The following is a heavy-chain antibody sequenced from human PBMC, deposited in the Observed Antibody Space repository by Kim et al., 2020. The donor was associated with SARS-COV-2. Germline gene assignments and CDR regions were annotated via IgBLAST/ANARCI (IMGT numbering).Heavy chain of an antibody. CDR1: GYSFTSYW. CDR3: ARHSGLSGYSYGWAGY. D-gene: IGHD5-18*01. Sequence: GESLKISCKGSGYSFTSYWIGWVRQMPGKGLEWMGIIYPGDSDTRCSPSFQGQVTISADKSISTAYLQWSSLKASDTAMYYCARHSGLSGYSYGWAGYWGQGTLVTVSS. J-gene: IGHJ4*02. CDR2: IYPGDSDT. V-gene: IGHV5-51*01.